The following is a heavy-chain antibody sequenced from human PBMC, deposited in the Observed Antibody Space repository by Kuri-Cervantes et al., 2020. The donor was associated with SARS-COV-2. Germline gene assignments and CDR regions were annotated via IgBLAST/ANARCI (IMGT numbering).Heavy chain of an antibody. Sequence: GGSLRLSCGVSEFMFSSYGMHWVRQAPGRGLEWVASIWYDGSNEEYADSVQGRFTISRDNSKDRLYLEMESLRSEDTAVYYCAREEDSSSSSLFDYWGQGTLVTVSS. CDR2: IWYDGSNE. D-gene: IGHD6-6*01. V-gene: IGHV3-33*01. CDR3: AREEDSSSSSLFDY. J-gene: IGHJ4*02. CDR1: EFMFSSYG.